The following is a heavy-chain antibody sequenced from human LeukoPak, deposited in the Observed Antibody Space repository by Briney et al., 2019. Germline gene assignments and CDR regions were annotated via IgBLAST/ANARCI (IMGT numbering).Heavy chain of an antibody. Sequence: GGSLRLSCLASGFSFSNYAMSWVRQAPGKGLEWVSNAGSSSRLYGDSVNGRFSVFRDNSKNTLLLQMNSLRADDTAVYYCAKQRGALRENYYMDVWGKGTTVTVSS. V-gene: IGHV3-23*01. CDR1: GFSFSNYA. J-gene: IGHJ6*03. CDR2: AGSSSR. CDR3: AKQRGALRENYYMDV.